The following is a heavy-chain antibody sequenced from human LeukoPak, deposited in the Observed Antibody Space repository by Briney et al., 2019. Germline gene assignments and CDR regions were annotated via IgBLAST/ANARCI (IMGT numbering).Heavy chain of an antibody. Sequence: PGRSLRLSCAASGFTFSSYSMHWVRQAPARGREWVAVISYDGSNRYYADSVKGRFTISRDTSKNTLYLQMNSLRAEDTAMYYCVRDRCSSCHYFDCWGQGTLVIVSS. J-gene: IGHJ4*02. D-gene: IGHD6-13*01. CDR1: GFTFSSYS. CDR3: VRDRCSSCHYFDC. V-gene: IGHV3-30-3*01. CDR2: ISYDGSNR.